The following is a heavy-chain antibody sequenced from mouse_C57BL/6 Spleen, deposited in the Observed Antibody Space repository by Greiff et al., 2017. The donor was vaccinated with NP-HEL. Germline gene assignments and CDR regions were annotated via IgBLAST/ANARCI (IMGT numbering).Heavy chain of an antibody. Sequence: VKLVESGAELARPGASVKLSCKASGYTFTSYGISWVKQRTGQGLEWIGEIYPRSGNTYYNEKFKGKATLTADKSSSTAYMELRSLTSEDSAVYFCAPPYDYDGGTWFAYWGQGTLVTVSA. CDR2: IYPRSGNT. CDR1: GYTFTSYG. V-gene: IGHV1-81*01. J-gene: IGHJ3*01. D-gene: IGHD2-4*01. CDR3: APPYDYDGGTWFAY.